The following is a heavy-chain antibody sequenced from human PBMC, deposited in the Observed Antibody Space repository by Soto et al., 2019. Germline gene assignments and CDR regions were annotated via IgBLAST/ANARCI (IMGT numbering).Heavy chain of an antibody. V-gene: IGHV1-3*01. Sequence: GASVKVSCKASGYTFTSYAMHWVPQAPGQRLEWMGWINAGNGNTKYSQKFQGRVTITRDTSASTAYMELSSLRTEDTAVYYCARPFRMGGGDCCDNWFDPWGQGTLVTVSS. CDR1: GYTFTSYA. CDR2: INAGNGNT. J-gene: IGHJ5*02. D-gene: IGHD2-21*02. CDR3: ARPFRMGGGDCCDNWFDP.